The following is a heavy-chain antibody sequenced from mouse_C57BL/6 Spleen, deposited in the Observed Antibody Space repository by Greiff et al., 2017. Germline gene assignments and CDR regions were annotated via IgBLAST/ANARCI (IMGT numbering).Heavy chain of an antibody. J-gene: IGHJ4*01. CDR2: IYIGNGYT. CDR3: ARSCITTVVARSSALDY. CDR1: GYTFTSYG. D-gene: IGHD1-1*01. Sequence: VQLQQSGAELVRPGSSVKMSCKASGYTFTSYGMNWVKQRPGQGLEWIGYIYIGNGYTEYNEKFKGKATLTSDKSSSTAYMQLSSLTSEDSAIYFCARSCITTVVARSSALDYWGQGTSVTVSS. V-gene: IGHV1-58*01.